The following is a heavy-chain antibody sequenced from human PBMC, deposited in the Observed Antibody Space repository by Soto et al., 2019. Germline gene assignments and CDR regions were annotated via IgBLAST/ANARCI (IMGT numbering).Heavy chain of an antibody. CDR1: GGSISPHY. V-gene: IGHV4-59*08. CDR3: ARGAGLFDY. CDR2: IYYSGPT. Sequence: LETLSLTCTVSGGSISPHYWTWIRQPPGKGLEWIGYIYYSGPTNYNPSLKSRVTISVDTSKNQFSLKLTSVTDADTAVYYCARGAGLFDYWGQGTRVTVSS. J-gene: IGHJ4*02.